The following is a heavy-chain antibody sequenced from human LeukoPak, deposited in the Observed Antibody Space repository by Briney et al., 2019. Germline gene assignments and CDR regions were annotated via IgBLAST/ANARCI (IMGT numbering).Heavy chain of an antibody. J-gene: IGHJ4*02. CDR1: GFTFSNYN. CDR2: ISCGSSYI. V-gene: IGHV3-21*01. CDR3: ARYSGSYCDY. D-gene: IGHD3-10*01. Sequence: GRSLRLSCAASGFTFSNYNMNWVRQAPGKGLERVSSISCGSSYIYYADSVKGRFTISRDNAKNSLYLQMHSLSAEDTAEYYCARYSGSYCDYWGQGTLVTVSS.